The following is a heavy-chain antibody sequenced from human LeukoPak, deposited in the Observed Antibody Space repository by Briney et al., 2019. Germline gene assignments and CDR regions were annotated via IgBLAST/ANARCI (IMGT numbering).Heavy chain of an antibody. CDR2: ISGDGSRT. V-gene: IGHV3-74*01. Sequence: PGGSLRLSCAAPGFTFSSYWMQWVRQAPGKGLVWVSYISGDGSRTTYADSVKGRFTISRDNAKNTLDLQMNSLRAEDTAVYYCVKDQGNCGRAEYLQHWGQGTLVTVSS. J-gene: IGHJ1*01. CDR1: GFTFSSYW. CDR3: VKDQGNCGRAEYLQH. D-gene: IGHD2-21*01.